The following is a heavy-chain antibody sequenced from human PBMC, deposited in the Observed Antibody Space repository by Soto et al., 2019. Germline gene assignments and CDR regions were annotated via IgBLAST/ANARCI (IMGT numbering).Heavy chain of an antibody. V-gene: IGHV4-59*01. CDR3: ARPSVPATRGPLDS. J-gene: IGHJ4*02. CDR1: GGSSGAYF. CDR2: IYYTGAP. Sequence: PSETLSLTCTVSGGSSGAYFWNWVRQPPGKGLEWIGNIYYTGAPSYNPSLESRVTISLDTSKNQFSLRLSSVTAADTAVYYCARPSVPATRGPLDSWGQGALVTVSS. D-gene: IGHD6-19*01.